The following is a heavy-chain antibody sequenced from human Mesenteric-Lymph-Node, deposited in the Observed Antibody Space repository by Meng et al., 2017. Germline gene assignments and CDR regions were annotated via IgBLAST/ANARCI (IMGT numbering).Heavy chain of an antibody. J-gene: IGHJ6*02. V-gene: IGHV1-2*02. Sequence: ASVKVSCKASGGTFSSYAISWVRQAPGQGLEWMGWINPNSGGTNYAQKFQGRVTMTRDTSISTAYMELSRLRSDDTAVYYCARDQLTTYDSSGYHVYYGMDVWGQGTTVTVSS. CDR2: INPNSGGT. CDR3: ARDQLTTYDSSGYHVYYGMDV. CDR1: GGTFSSYA. D-gene: IGHD3-22*01.